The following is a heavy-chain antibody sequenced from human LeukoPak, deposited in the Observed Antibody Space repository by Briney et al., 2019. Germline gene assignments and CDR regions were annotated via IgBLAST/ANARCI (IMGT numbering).Heavy chain of an antibody. CDR2: ISGSDAGT. Sequence: GGSLRLSCAASGFTFNNYAMSWVRQAPGKGLEWVSAISGSDAGTYYADSVKGRFTISRDNSKNTLYLQMNSLRSDDTAVYYCAKDRDWYFDLWGRGTRVTVSS. CDR1: GFTFNNYA. V-gene: IGHV3-23*01. J-gene: IGHJ2*01. CDR3: AKDRDWYFDL.